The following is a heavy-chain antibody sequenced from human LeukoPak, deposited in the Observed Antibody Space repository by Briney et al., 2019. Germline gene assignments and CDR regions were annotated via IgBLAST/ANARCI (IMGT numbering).Heavy chain of an antibody. Sequence: PGGSLRLSCAASGFTFDDYAMHWVRQAPGKGLEWVSGISWNSGSIGYADSVKGRFTISRDNAKNSLYLQMNSLRAEDTAVYYCARGDDFLTLTTDYWGQGTLVTVSS. CDR1: GFTFDDYA. J-gene: IGHJ4*02. CDR2: ISWNSGSI. V-gene: IGHV3-9*01. CDR3: ARGDDFLTLTTDY. D-gene: IGHD3-9*01.